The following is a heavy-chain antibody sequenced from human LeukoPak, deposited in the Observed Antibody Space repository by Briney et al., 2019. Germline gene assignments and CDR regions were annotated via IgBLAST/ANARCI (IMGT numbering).Heavy chain of an antibody. CDR3: ATTFRSESAFDI. CDR2: IIPILGIA. D-gene: IGHD2/OR15-2a*01. CDR1: GGTFSSYT. V-gene: IGHV1-69*02. Sequence: GSSVKVSCKASGGTFSSYTISWVRQAPGQGLEWMGRIIPILGIANYAQKFQGRVTITADKPTSTAYMELSSLRSEDTAVYYCATTFRSESAFDIWGQGTMVTVSS. J-gene: IGHJ3*02.